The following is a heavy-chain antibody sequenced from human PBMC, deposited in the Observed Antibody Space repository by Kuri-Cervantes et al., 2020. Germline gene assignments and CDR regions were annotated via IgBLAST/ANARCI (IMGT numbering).Heavy chain of an antibody. D-gene: IGHD6-13*01. CDR2: ISNSGGST. J-gene: IGHJ6*03. Sequence: GGSLRLSCAASGFTFSTYGMSWVRQAPGKGLEWVSGISNSGGSTYYADSVKGRFTISRDNSKNTLYLQMNSLRAEDTAVYYCARDGRAAAVGYYYYMDVWGKGTTVTVSS. CDR3: ARDGRAAAVGYYYYMDV. V-gene: IGHV3-23*01. CDR1: GFTFSTYG.